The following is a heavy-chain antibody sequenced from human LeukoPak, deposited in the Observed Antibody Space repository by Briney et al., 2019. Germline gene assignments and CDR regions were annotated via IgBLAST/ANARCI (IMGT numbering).Heavy chain of an antibody. Sequence: GESLRISCKGSGYSFTSYWISWVRQMPGKGLEWMGRIDPSDSYTNYSPSFQGHVTISADKSISTAYLQWSSLKASDTAMYYCASATSDSTEFRYYYYGMDVWGQGTTVTVSS. CDR2: IDPSDSYT. D-gene: IGHD2-15*01. CDR3: ASATSDSTEFRYYYYGMDV. CDR1: GYSFTSYW. V-gene: IGHV5-10-1*01. J-gene: IGHJ6*02.